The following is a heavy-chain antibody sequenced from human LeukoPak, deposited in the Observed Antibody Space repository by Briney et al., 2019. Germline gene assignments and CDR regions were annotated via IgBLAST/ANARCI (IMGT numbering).Heavy chain of an antibody. Sequence: PGGSLRLSCAASGFTFGRHWMSWVRQAPGTGLEWVAHMNQGGSETTNVDSVKGRFTISRDDAKNLVFLQMNSLRVEDTAVYYCARRAGDYSHPYDYWGQGTLVTVSS. CDR3: ARRAGDYSHPYDY. CDR2: MNQGGSET. J-gene: IGHJ4*02. V-gene: IGHV3-7*03. D-gene: IGHD3-22*01. CDR1: GFTFGRHW.